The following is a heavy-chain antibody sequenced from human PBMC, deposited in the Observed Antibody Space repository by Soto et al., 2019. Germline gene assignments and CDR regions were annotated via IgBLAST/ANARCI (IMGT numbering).Heavy chain of an antibody. CDR1: GGSFSGYY. CDR3: ARAYGSGYMDV. CDR2: INHSGST. J-gene: IGHJ6*02. D-gene: IGHD3-10*01. Sequence: PSETLSLTCAVYGGSFSGYYWNWIRQPPGKGLEWIGEINHSGSTNYNPSLKSRVTISVDTSKNQFSLRLSSVTAADTAVYYCARAYGSGYMDVWGQGTTVTVSS. V-gene: IGHV4-34*01.